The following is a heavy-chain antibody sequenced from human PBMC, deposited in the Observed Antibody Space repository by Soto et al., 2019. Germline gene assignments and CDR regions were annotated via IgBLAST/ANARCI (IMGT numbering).Heavy chain of an antibody. CDR2: ISAAGDP. CDR3: ARTDRDFYVLDV. V-gene: IGHV3-13*05. J-gene: IGHJ6*02. CDR1: GFTFRNYE. Sequence: EVQLVESGGGLVQPGGSLRLSCEASGFTFRNYEMHWVRQGTGKGLEWVSGISAAGDPDYADSVEGRFTISRENAKNSFFLQMNSLRVGDTAVYYCARTDRDFYVLDVWGQGTTVIVSS.